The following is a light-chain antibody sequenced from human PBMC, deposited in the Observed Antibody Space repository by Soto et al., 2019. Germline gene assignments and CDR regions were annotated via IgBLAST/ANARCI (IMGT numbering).Light chain of an antibody. CDR1: NSDVGGYNY. J-gene: IGLJ1*01. Sequence: QSVLTQPSSASGSPGQSVTISCTGTNSDVGGYNYVSWYQQHPGKAPKLMIYEVSKRPSGVPARFSGSKSGNTAALTVSGLQAEDEAAYYCSSYAGSNNVFGTGTTVTVL. CDR2: EVS. CDR3: SSYAGSNNV. V-gene: IGLV2-8*01.